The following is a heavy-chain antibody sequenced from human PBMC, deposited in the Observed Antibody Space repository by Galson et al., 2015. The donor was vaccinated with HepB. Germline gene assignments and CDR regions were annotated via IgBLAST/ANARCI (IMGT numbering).Heavy chain of an antibody. D-gene: IGHD3-22*01. CDR2: IIPIFGTA. CDR3: ARGPSYYYDSSGYPFS. Sequence: SVKVSCKASGGTFSSYAISWVRQAPGQGLEWMGGIIPIFGTANYAQKFQGRVTITADESTSTAYMELSSLRSEDTAVYYCARGPSYYYDSSGYPFSWGQGTLVTVSS. CDR1: GGTFSSYA. V-gene: IGHV1-69*13. J-gene: IGHJ4*02.